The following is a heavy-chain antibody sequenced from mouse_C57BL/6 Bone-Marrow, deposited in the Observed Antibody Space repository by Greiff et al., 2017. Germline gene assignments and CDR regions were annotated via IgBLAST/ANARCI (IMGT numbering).Heavy chain of an antibody. CDR1: GYTFTSYW. CDR2: LNPSSGYT. Sequence: VQLQQSGAELAKPGASVKLSCKASGYTFTSYWMHWVKQRPGQGLEWIGYLNPSSGYTKYNQKFKDKATLTADKSSSTAYMQLSSLTYEDSAVYYCARGGRQLRLRFAYWGQGTLLTVSA. V-gene: IGHV1-7*01. J-gene: IGHJ3*01. D-gene: IGHD3-2*02. CDR3: ARGGRQLRLRFAY.